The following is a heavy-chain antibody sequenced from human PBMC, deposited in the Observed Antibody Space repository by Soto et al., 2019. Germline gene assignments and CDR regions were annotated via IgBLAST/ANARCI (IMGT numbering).Heavy chain of an antibody. D-gene: IGHD3-3*01. Sequence: PSETLSLTCAVYGGSFSGYYWSWIRQPPGKGLEWIGEINHSGSTNYNPSLKSRVTISVDTSKNQFSLKLSSVTAADTAVYYCARAKRLRFLEWLLHFDYWGQGTLVTVS. CDR3: ARAKRLRFLEWLLHFDY. V-gene: IGHV4-34*01. CDR2: INHSGST. J-gene: IGHJ4*02. CDR1: GGSFSGYY.